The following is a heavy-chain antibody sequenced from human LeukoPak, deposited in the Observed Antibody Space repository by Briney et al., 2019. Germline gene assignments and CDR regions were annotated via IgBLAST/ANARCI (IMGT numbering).Heavy chain of an antibody. CDR1: GFTFSSYA. CDR2: ISGSGGST. D-gene: IGHD6-19*01. J-gene: IGHJ4*02. Sequence: GGSLRLSCAASGFTFSSYAMSWVRQAPGKGLEWVSAISGSGGSTYYADSVKGRFTISRDNSKNTLYLQMNSLRAKDTAVYYCAKDKVPGVAVAGRLGYWGQGTLVTVSS. V-gene: IGHV3-23*01. CDR3: AKDKVPGVAVAGRLGY.